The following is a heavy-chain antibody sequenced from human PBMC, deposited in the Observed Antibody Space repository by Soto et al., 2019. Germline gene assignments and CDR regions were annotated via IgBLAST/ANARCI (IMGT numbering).Heavy chain of an antibody. CDR2: ISSSSSYI. J-gene: IGHJ5*02. V-gene: IGHV3-21*01. D-gene: IGHD3-10*01. Sequence: GGSLRLSCAASGFTFSSYSMNWVRQAPGKGLEWVSSISSSSSYIYYADSVKGRFTISRDNAKNSLYLQMNSLRAEDTAVYYCASLIITMVRGVPRRDPWGQGTLVTVSS. CDR3: ASLIITMVRGVPRRDP. CDR1: GFTFSSYS.